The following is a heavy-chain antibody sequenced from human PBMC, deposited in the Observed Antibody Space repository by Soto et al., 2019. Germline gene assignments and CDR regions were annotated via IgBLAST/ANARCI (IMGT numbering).Heavy chain of an antibody. Sequence: GASVKVSCKASGCTLSRYTFSWVRQAPGQGLEWMGRVIPNLGVTNYAKKFQGRFTIVVDTSTSTAYMELNSLRYEDTAVYYCARDKGYCSDTSCPDFDYWGQGTLVTVSS. J-gene: IGHJ4*02. CDR2: VIPNLGVT. D-gene: IGHD2-15*01. CDR1: GCTLSRYT. CDR3: ARDKGYCSDTSCPDFDY. V-gene: IGHV1-69*04.